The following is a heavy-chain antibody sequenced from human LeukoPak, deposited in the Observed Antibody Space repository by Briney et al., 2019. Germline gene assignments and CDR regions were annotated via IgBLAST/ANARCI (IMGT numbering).Heavy chain of an antibody. D-gene: IGHD5-18*01. Sequence: SETLSLTCTVSGGSMSSYYWSWIRQPPGKGLEWIGSIYYSGSTNYNPSLKSRVTISIDTSKNQFSLKLSSVTAADTAVYYCARSPGIQLWWSGIDYWGQGTLVTVSS. J-gene: IGHJ4*02. CDR3: ARSPGIQLWWSGIDY. CDR2: IYYSGST. V-gene: IGHV4-59*08. CDR1: GGSMSSYY.